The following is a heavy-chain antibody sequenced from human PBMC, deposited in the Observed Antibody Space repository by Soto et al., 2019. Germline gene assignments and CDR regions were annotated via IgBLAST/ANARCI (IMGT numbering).Heavy chain of an antibody. Sequence: SEPLSLTCTFSGASISSSYWSWIRQSPGKGLEWIGYVYYSGSTNYNPSLKSRVTISVDTSKNQFSLKLSSVTAADTAVYYCARGYYDSRGQSNTFDIWGQGTMVTV. CDR3: ARGYYDSRGQSNTFDI. CDR2: VYYSGST. J-gene: IGHJ3*02. V-gene: IGHV4-59*01. D-gene: IGHD3-22*01. CDR1: GASISSSY.